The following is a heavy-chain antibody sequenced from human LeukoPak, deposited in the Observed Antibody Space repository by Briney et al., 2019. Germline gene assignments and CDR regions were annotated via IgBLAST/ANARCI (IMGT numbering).Heavy chain of an antibody. D-gene: IGHD2-2*01. V-gene: IGHV3-74*01. CDR3: ARAPQYQPAEFDY. CDR2: INTDGSST. CDR1: GFTFSSYW. J-gene: IGHJ4*02. Sequence: GGSLRLSCAASGFTFSSYWMLWVRQAPGKGLVWVSRINTDGSSTSYADSVKGRFTISRDNAKNTLYLQMNSLRAEDTAVYYCARAPQYQPAEFDYWGQGTLVTVSS.